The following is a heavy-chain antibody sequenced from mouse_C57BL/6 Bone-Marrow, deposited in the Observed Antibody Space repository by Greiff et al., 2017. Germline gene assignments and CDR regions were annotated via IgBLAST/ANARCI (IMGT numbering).Heavy chain of an antibody. Sequence: QVQLQQSGAELVKPGASVKLSCKASGYIFTEYTIHWVKQRSGQGLEWIGWFYPGSGSIKYNERFKDKATLTADKSSNTVDMELSRLTSEDSAVYFCARHERYYDYEGYFDYWGQGTTLTVSS. CDR2: FYPGSGSI. CDR3: ARHERYYDYEGYFDY. J-gene: IGHJ2*01. CDR1: GYIFTEYT. D-gene: IGHD2-4*01. V-gene: IGHV1-62-2*01.